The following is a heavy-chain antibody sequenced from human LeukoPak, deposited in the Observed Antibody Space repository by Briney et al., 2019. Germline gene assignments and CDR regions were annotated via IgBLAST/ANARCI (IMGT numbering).Heavy chain of an antibody. Sequence: PSETLSLTCTVSGGSISSYYWSWIRQPPGKGLEWIGYIYYTGSTNHNPSLKSRVTISVDTSKNQFSLKLSPVTAADTAVYYCASTYYYDSSGYEDYYYMDVWGKGTTVTISS. CDR2: IYYTGST. V-gene: IGHV4-59*08. D-gene: IGHD3-22*01. CDR3: ASTYYYDSSGYEDYYYMDV. J-gene: IGHJ6*03. CDR1: GGSISSYY.